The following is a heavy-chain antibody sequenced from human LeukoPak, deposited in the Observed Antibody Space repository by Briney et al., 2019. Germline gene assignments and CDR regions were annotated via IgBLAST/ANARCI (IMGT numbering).Heavy chain of an antibody. Sequence: GGSLRLSCAASGFTFSSYSMNWVRQAPGKGLEWVSSISSSSSYIYYADSVKGRFTISRDNSKNTLYLQMNSLRAEDTAVYYCARVNRGDAFDIWGQGTLVTVSS. V-gene: IGHV3-21*01. CDR1: GFTFSSYS. D-gene: IGHD3-16*02. CDR3: ARVNRGDAFDI. J-gene: IGHJ3*02. CDR2: ISSSSSYI.